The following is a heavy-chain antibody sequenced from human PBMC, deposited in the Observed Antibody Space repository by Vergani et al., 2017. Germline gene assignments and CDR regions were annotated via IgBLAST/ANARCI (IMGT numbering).Heavy chain of an antibody. D-gene: IGHD3-22*01. CDR3: ARDGRDYYDSSGYLLRGPNAFDI. CDR2: ISSISSYI. Sequence: EVQLVESGGGLVKPGGSLRLSCAASGFTFSSYSMNWVRQAPGKGLEWVSSISSISSYIYYADSVKGRFTISRDNAKNSLYLQMNSLRAEDTAVYYCARDGRDYYDSSGYLLRGPNAFDIWGQGTMVTVSS. V-gene: IGHV3-21*01. CDR1: GFTFSSYS. J-gene: IGHJ3*02.